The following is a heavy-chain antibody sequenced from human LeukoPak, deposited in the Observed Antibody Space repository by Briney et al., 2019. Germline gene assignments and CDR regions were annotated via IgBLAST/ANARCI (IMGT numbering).Heavy chain of an antibody. CDR3: ARGLRGSSSTLIDY. J-gene: IGHJ4*02. V-gene: IGHV4-59*01. Sequence: SETLSLTCTVSGGSISSYYWSWIRQPPGKGLEWVGYIYYSERTNYNPSLKSRVTISVDTSKNQFSLKLSSVTAADTAVYYCARGLRGSSSTLIDYWGQGTLVTVSS. D-gene: IGHD6-6*01. CDR1: GGSISSYY. CDR2: IYYSERT.